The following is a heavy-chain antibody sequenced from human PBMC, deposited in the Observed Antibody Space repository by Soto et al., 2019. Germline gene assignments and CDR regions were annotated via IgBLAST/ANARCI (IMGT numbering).Heavy chain of an antibody. J-gene: IGHJ4*02. CDR2: FYDSGST. CDR3: ARAPDS. V-gene: IGHV4-39*01. Sequence: KPSETLSLTCTVSGGSISARHTYCGWIRQPPGKGLEWIGSFYDSGSTYYNPSLKSRVYISVDSSKNQFSLTLASLTAADTAVYYCARAPDSWGQGTLVTVSS. CDR1: GGSISARHTY.